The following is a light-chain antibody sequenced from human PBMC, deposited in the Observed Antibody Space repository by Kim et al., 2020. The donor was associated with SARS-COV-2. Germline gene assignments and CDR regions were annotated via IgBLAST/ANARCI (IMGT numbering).Light chain of an antibody. CDR2: DAS. Sequence: SASGEDRVTITCQASEDIRNYLSWYQLKPGKALKLLINDASNLETGVPSRFSGSGSGTDFTFTINSLQTEDIATYYCQQYHSVPFTFGQGTKLEI. CDR1: EDIRNY. V-gene: IGKV1-33*01. J-gene: IGKJ2*01. CDR3: QQYHSVPFT.